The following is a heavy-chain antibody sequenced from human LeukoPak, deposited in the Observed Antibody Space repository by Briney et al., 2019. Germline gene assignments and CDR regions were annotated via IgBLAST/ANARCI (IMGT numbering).Heavy chain of an antibody. CDR1: GFTFSDYY. V-gene: IGHV3-66*02. D-gene: IGHD6-19*01. J-gene: IGHJ4*02. CDR2: IYSGGST. CDR3: ARISIAVAGVLTYYFDY. Sequence: GGSLRLSCAASGFTFSDYYMSWIRQAPGKGLEWVSVIYSGGSTYYADSVKGRFTISRDNSKNTLCLQMGSLRAEDMAVYYCARISIAVAGVLTYYFDYWGQGTLVTVSS.